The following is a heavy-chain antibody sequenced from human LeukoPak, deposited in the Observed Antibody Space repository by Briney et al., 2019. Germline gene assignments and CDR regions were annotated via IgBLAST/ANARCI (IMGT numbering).Heavy chain of an antibody. J-gene: IGHJ3*02. CDR2: ISSSSSYI. Sequence: GGSLRLSCAASGFTFSSYSMTWVRQAPGKGLEWVSSISSSSSYIYYADSVKGRFTISRDNAKNSLYLQMNSLRAEDTAVYYCARDMRGAFDIWGQGTMVTVSS. CDR1: GFTFSSYS. V-gene: IGHV3-21*01. CDR3: ARDMRGAFDI.